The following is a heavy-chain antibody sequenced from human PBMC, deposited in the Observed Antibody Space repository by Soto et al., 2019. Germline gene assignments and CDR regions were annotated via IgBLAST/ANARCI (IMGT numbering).Heavy chain of an antibody. J-gene: IGHJ3*02. CDR3: ARYTYYVDSGHWDDVFDS. Sequence: SETLSLTCTVSGDSMTNYYWNWLRQPPGKGLEWIGYIYYSGRTNYNPSLKSRVSISVDTSKNQFSLKLSSVTTADTAVYYCARYTYYVDSGHWDDVFDSSGQLTMVTVSS. V-gene: IGHV4-59*01. D-gene: IGHD3-22*01. CDR2: IYYSGRT. CDR1: GDSMTNYY.